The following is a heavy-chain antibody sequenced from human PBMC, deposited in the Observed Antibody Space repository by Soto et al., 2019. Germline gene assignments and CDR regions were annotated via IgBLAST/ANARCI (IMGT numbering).Heavy chain of an antibody. CDR3: ATPRYCSGGSCPIYYYYGMDV. CDR2: INPNSGGT. D-gene: IGHD2-15*01. J-gene: IGHJ6*02. Sequence: GASVKVSCKASGYTFTGYYMHWVRQAPGQGLEWMGWINPNSGGTNYAQKFQGRVTMTRDTSISTAYMELSRLRSDDTAVYYCATPRYCSGGSCPIYYYYGMDVWGQGTTVTVSS. V-gene: IGHV1-2*02. CDR1: GYTFTGYY.